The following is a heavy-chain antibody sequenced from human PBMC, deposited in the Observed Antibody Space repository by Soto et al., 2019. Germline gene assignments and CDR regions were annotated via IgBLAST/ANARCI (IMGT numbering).Heavy chain of an antibody. CDR3: TTEPWFGESLFDY. Sequence: EVQLVESGGGLVKPGGSLRLSCAASGFTFSNAWMSWVRQAPGKGLEWVGRIKSKTDGGTTDYAAPVKGRFTISRDDSKNTLYLQMNSLKTEDTAVYYCTTEPWFGESLFDYWGQGTLVTVSS. V-gene: IGHV3-15*01. CDR1: GFTFSNAW. J-gene: IGHJ4*02. D-gene: IGHD3-10*01. CDR2: IKSKTDGGTT.